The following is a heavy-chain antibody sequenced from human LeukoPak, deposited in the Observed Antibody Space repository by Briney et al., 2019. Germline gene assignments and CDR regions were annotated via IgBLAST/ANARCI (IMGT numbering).Heavy chain of an antibody. D-gene: IGHD2-21*02. CDR1: GFTFSSYS. V-gene: IGHV3-48*01. CDR2: ISSSSSTI. CDR3: AREGVGVVTAIHYYHYYYMDV. Sequence: GGSLRLSCAASGFTFSSYSMNWVRQAPGKGLEWVSSISSSSSTIYYADSVKGRFTISRDNAKNSLYLQMNSLRAEDTAVYYCAREGVGVVTAIHYYHYYYMDVWGKGTTVTVSS. J-gene: IGHJ6*03.